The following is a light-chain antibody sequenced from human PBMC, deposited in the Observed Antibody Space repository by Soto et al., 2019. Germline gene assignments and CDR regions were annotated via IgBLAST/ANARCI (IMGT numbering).Light chain of an antibody. CDR1: QSVGRW. CDR3: LQHNGYPLT. J-gene: IGKJ4*01. Sequence: DIQMTQSPSTLSASVGDRVTITCRASQSVGRWLAWYQQKPGKAPKRLIYAASSLQSGVPSRFSGSGSGTEFTLTISSLQPEDFATYYCLQHNGYPLTFGGGTKVDIK. CDR2: AAS. V-gene: IGKV1-5*01.